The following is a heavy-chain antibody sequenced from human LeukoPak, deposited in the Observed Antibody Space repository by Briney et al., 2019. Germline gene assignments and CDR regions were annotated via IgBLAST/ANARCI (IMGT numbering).Heavy chain of an antibody. Sequence: PSETLSLTCSASGGSIGSITYYWAWIRQPPGKGLEWIGSLHYSGSTDYNPSLKSRVTISVDTSKNQFSLKLSSVTAADTAVYFCARGPYSYDSSGAFDIWGQGTMVTVSS. CDR2: LHYSGST. J-gene: IGHJ3*02. CDR3: ARGPYSYDSSGAFDI. CDR1: GGSIGSITYY. V-gene: IGHV4-39*07. D-gene: IGHD3-22*01.